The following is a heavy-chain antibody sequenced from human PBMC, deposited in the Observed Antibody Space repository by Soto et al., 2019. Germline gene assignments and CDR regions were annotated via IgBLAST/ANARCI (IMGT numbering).Heavy chain of an antibody. J-gene: IGHJ4*02. CDR2: IIPMFDTA. CDR1: GGTFSSYA. D-gene: IGHD3-22*01. V-gene: IGHV1-69*01. CDR3: ARSLTYYYETSGYYLGNI. Sequence: QVQLVQSGAEVKKPGSSVKVSCKASGGTFSSYAFSWVRQAPGQGLEWMGGIIPMFDTANYAQKFQDRVTISADESTSTAYMELSSLTSEATAVYYCARSLTYYYETSGYYLGNIWGQGTLVTVSS.